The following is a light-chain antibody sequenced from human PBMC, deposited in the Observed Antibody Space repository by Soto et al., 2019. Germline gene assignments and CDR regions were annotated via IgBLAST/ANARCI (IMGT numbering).Light chain of an antibody. V-gene: IGLV1-40*01. CDR2: HNF. J-gene: IGLJ2*01. Sequence: QSALTQPPSVSGAPGQIVTISCSGSGSNIGTYEVHWYQQLPGKAPKLLIQHNFNRPSGVPDRFSGSKSGTSASLAITGLLAEDEADYYCQSYDTFLSAVVFGGGTKLTVL. CDR1: GSNIGTYE. CDR3: QSYDTFLSAVV.